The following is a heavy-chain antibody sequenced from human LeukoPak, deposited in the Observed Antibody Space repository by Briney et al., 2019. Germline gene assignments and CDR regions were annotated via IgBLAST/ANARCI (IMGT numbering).Heavy chain of an antibody. Sequence: GGSLRLSCAASGFAFSRSWMHWVRQAPGKGLVWVSHINNDATRTTYADSVRGRFTISRGNAKNTVSLQVNSLRDEDTAVYYCASDGAYALAVWGQGTTVTVSS. CDR2: INNDATRT. J-gene: IGHJ6*02. V-gene: IGHV3-74*01. CDR3: ASDGAYALAV. CDR1: GFAFSRSW.